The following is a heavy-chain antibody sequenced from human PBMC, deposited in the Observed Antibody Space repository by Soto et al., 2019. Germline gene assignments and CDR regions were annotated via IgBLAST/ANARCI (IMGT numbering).Heavy chain of an antibody. D-gene: IGHD3-22*01. CDR2: ISGSGGST. V-gene: IGHV3-23*01. CDR1: GFTFSSYA. CDR3: AKDPLQPYDSSGYYYSYFDY. Sequence: GGSLRLSCAASGFTFSSYAMSWVRQAPGKGLEWISAISGSGGSTYYADSVKGRFTISRDNSKNALYLQMNSLRAEDTAVYYCAKDPLQPYDSSGYYYSYFDYWGQGTLVTVSS. J-gene: IGHJ4*02.